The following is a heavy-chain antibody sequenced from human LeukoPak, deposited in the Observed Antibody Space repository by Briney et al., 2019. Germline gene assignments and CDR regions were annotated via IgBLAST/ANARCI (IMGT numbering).Heavy chain of an antibody. CDR3: ARVYYYDSSGYYYEGFWYFDL. V-gene: IGHV4-59*01. D-gene: IGHD3-22*01. J-gene: IGHJ2*01. Sequence: PSETLSLTCTVSGGSISSYYWSWIRQPPGKGLEWIGYIYYSGSTNYNPSLKSRVTILVDTSKNQFSLKLSSVTAADTAVYYCARVYYYDSSGYYYEGFWYFDLWGRGTLVTVSS. CDR2: IYYSGST. CDR1: GGSISSYY.